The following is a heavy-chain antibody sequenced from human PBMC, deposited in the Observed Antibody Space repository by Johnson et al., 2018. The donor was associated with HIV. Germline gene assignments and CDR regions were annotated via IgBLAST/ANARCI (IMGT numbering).Heavy chain of an antibody. V-gene: IGHV3-30*04. CDR3: VKGIDSSSWYAFDI. CDR2: ITKDGMNE. CDR1: GFTFSSYA. Sequence: QVQLVESGGGVVQPGRSLRLSCAVSGFTFSSYAMHWVRQAPGKGLEWVAFITKDGMNEYYADSVKGRFTISRDNSKITLYLQMNSLRAEDTAVYYCVKGIDSSSWYAFDIWGQGTMVTVSS. J-gene: IGHJ3*02. D-gene: IGHD6-13*01.